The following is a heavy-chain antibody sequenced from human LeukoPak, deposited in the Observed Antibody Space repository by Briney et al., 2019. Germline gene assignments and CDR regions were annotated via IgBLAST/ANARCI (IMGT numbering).Heavy chain of an antibody. D-gene: IGHD1-26*01. CDR1: GFTFDDYA. J-gene: IGHJ3*02. CDR2: INSTGSYI. Sequence: GGSLRLSCAASGFTFDDYAMHWVRQAPGKGLEWVSSINSTGSYIYYADLLKGRFTISRDIAKNSLYLQVNSLRAEDTALYYCARGKDGNDVFDIWGQGTMVTVSS. CDR3: ARGKDGNDVFDI. V-gene: IGHV3-21*01.